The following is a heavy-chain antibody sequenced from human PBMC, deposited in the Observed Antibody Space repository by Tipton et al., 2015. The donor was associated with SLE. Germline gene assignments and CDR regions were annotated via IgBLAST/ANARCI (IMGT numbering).Heavy chain of an antibody. D-gene: IGHD1-26*01. J-gene: IGHJ3*02. CDR1: GGSISSHY. V-gene: IGHV4-59*11. CDR3: ARVGSGSYERGFDAFDI. CDR2: IYYSGST. Sequence: TLSLTYTVSGGSISSHYWSWIRQPPGKGLEWIGYIYYSGSTNYNPSLKSRVTISVDTSKNQFSLKLSSVTAADTAVYYWARVGSGSYERGFDAFDIWGQGTMVTVSS.